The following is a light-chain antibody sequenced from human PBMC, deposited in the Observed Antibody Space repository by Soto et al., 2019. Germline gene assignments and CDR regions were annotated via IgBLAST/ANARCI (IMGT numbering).Light chain of an antibody. J-gene: IGKJ4*01. CDR3: KQHNNGLT. CDR1: ESVDSY. CDR2: DAS. V-gene: IGKV3-11*01. Sequence: EIVLTQSPASLSLSPGERATLSCRASESVDSYLAWYQQKPGQAPRLLIFDASNRATGIPGRFSGGGSGTDFTLTISSLEPEDFALYYCKQHNNGLTFGGGTKVEMK.